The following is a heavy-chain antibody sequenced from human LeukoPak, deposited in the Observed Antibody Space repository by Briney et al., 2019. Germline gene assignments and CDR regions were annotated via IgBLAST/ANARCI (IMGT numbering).Heavy chain of an antibody. CDR1: GYSFTSYG. CDR2: ISGYNGNT. Sequence: ASVNVSCKASGYSFTSYGITWVRQAPGQGLEWMGWISGYNGNTNYAQKLQGRVTMTTDTSTSTAYMELRSLRSDDTAVYYCARRYSSSWYGGSFDYWGQGTLVTVSS. D-gene: IGHD6-13*01. V-gene: IGHV1-18*01. J-gene: IGHJ4*02. CDR3: ARRYSSSWYGGSFDY.